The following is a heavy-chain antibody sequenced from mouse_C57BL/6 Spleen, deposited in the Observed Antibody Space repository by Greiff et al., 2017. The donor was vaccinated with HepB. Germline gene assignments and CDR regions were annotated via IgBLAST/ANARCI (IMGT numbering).Heavy chain of an antibody. J-gene: IGHJ1*03. CDR1: GFNIKDYY. CDR2: IDPDDGET. V-gene: IGHV14-2*01. Sequence: EVQLQQSGAELVKPGASVKLSCTASGFNIKDYYMHWVKQRTEKGLEWIGRIDPDDGETKYAPKFPGKATITAYTSSNTAYLQLSSMTSEDTAVYYCARRDYGHWYFDVWGTGTTVTVSS. CDR3: ARRDYGHWYFDV. D-gene: IGHD1-1*01.